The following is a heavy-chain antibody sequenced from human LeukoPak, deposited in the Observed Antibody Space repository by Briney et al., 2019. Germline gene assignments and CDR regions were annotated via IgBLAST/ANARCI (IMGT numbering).Heavy chain of an antibody. V-gene: IGHV3-21*01. D-gene: IGHD6-19*01. J-gene: IGHJ4*02. CDR2: ISSSSTYM. CDR1: GFTFSSYG. CDR3: ARVRDSSGWYSDY. Sequence: GGSLRLSCAASGFTFSSYGMHWVRQAPGKGLEWVSSISSSSTYMYYADSMKGRFTISRDNAKNSLYLQMDSLRAEDTAVYYCARVRDSSGWYSDYWAQGTLVTVSS.